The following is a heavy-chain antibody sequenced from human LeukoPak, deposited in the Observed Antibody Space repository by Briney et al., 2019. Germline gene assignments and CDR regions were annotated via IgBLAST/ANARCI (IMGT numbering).Heavy chain of an antibody. CDR1: GFTVSSNY. D-gene: IGHD1-26*01. V-gene: IGHV3-53*01. CDR2: IYSGGST. Sequence: PGGSLRLSCAASGFTVSSNYMSWVRQAPGKGLEWVSVIYSGGSTYYADSVKGRFTISRDNSKNTLYLQMNSLRAEDTAVYYCARGERDDAFDIWGQGTMVTVSS. CDR3: ARGERDDAFDI. J-gene: IGHJ3*02.